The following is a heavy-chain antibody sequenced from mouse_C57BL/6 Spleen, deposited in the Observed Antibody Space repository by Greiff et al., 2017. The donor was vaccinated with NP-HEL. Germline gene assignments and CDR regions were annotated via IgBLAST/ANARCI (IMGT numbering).Heavy chain of an antibody. Sequence: QVQLQQSGPELVKPGASVKISCKASGYAFSSSWMNWVKQRPGKGLEWIGRIYPGDGDTNYNGKFKGKATLTADKSSSTAYMQLSSLTSEDSAVYFCASLITTVVASDYGGQGTTLTVSS. CDR2: IYPGDGDT. CDR3: ASLITTVVASDY. D-gene: IGHD1-1*01. CDR1: GYAFSSSW. J-gene: IGHJ2*01. V-gene: IGHV1-82*01.